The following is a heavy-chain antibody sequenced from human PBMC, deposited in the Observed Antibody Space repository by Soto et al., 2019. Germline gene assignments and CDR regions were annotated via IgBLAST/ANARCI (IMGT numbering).Heavy chain of an antibody. CDR1: GFTFSSYA. CDR3: AKDRDCSSTSCYAFDY. V-gene: IGHV3-23*01. D-gene: IGHD2-2*01. Sequence: GGSLRLSCAASGFTFSSYAMSWVHQAPGKGLEWVSAISGSGGSTYYADSVKGRFTISRDNSKNTLYLQMNSLRAEDTAVYYCAKDRDCSSTSCYAFDYWGQGTLVTVSS. CDR2: ISGSGGST. J-gene: IGHJ4*02.